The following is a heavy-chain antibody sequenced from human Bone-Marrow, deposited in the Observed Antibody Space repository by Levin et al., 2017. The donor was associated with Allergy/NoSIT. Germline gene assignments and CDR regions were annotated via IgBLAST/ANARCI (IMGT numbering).Heavy chain of an antibody. CDR2: THYGGHT. D-gene: IGHD6-19*01. J-gene: IGHJ4*02. V-gene: IGHV4-39*01. CDR3: ARRDQYKSGWVPGFDY. CDR1: GGSISSGTYF. Sequence: PSETLSLTCTVSGGSISSGTYFWVWIRQSPGKGLEWIGSTHYGGHTAYNPFLKSRVTISEDTSKNSFSLRLNSVTAADTAVYYCARRDQYKSGWVPGFDYWGQGILVTVAS.